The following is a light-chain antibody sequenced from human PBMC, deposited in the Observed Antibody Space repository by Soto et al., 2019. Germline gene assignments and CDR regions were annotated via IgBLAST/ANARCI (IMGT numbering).Light chain of an antibody. V-gene: IGKV3-20*01. J-gene: IGKJ1*01. CDR3: QQYGSSGT. CDR2: GAS. CDR1: HYVYNY. Sequence: EIVMPQAPATLSVSPGERATLSCRASHYVYNYLAWYQQKPGQAPRLLIYGASNRATGIPDRFSGSGSGTDFTLTISRLEPEDFAVYYCQQYGSSGTFGQGTKVDIK.